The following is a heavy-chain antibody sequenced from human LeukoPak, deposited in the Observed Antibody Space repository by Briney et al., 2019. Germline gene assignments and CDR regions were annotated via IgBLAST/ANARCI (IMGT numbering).Heavy chain of an antibody. V-gene: IGHV1-2*02. CDR1: GYTFTDYY. Sequence: ASVKVSCKASGYTFTDYYMHWVRQAPGQGLEWMGWINPNSGGTNYAQKFQGRVTMTRDTSISTAYMEMSRLRSDDTAVYYCARDSVVVIPRNGFDIWGQGTMVTVSS. CDR2: INPNSGGT. J-gene: IGHJ3*02. CDR3: ARDSVVVIPRNGFDI. D-gene: IGHD3-22*01.